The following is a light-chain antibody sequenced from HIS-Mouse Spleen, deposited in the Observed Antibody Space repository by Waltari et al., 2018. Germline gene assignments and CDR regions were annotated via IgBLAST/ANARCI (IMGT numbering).Light chain of an antibody. CDR3: QHSGT. CDR1: QSISSW. V-gene: IGKV1-5*03. Sequence: DIQMTQSPSTLSASVGDRVTITCRASQSISSWLAWYQQKPGKAPKVLIYKASSLESGVPSRFSGSGSGTEFTLTISSLQPDDFATYYCQHSGTFGQGTKVEIK. CDR2: KAS. J-gene: IGKJ1*01.